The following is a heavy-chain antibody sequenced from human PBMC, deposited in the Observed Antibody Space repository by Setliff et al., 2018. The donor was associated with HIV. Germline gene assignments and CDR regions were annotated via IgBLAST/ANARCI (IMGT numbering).Heavy chain of an antibody. CDR3: ARDGSTSWHYYYYMDV. Sequence: PSETLSLTCTVSGGSISSGNYYWSWIRQHPDKGLEWIGYIYYSGSAYYNPSLKSRVTISLDTSKNQFSVKLTSVTAADTAVYYCARDGSTSWHYYYYMDVWGKGTTVTVSS. D-gene: IGHD2-2*01. CDR1: GGSISSGNYY. CDR2: IYYSGSA. V-gene: IGHV4-31*03. J-gene: IGHJ6*03.